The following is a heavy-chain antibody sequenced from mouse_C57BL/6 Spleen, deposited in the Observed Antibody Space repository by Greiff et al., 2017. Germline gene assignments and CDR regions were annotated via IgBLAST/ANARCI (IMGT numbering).Heavy chain of an antibody. J-gene: IGHJ4*01. D-gene: IGHD1-3*01. CDR1: GFSLTSYG. CDR3: ARNPSVGDGKSKGHAMDY. Sequence: QVQLQQSGPGLVQPSQSLSITCTVSGFSLTSYGVHWVRQSPGKGLEWLGVIWSGGSTDYNAAFISRLSIRKDNPESQVFSKMNSLQADDTAIYYCARNPSVGDGKSKGHAMDYWGQGTSVTVSS. V-gene: IGHV2-2*01. CDR2: IWSGGST.